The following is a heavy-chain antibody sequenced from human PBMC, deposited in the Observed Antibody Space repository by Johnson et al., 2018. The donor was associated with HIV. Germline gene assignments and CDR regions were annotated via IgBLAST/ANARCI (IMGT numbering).Heavy chain of an antibody. CDR2: INWNGGST. Sequence: VQLVESGGGVVQPGRSLRLSCAASGFTFDDYGMSWVRQAPGKGLEWVSGINWNGGSTGYADSVKGRFTISRDNAKNSLYLQMNSLRAEDTALYYCARDRKYSSVWKDAFDIWGQGTMVTVSS. D-gene: IGHD6-19*01. J-gene: IGHJ3*02. CDR3: ARDRKYSSVWKDAFDI. V-gene: IGHV3-20*04. CDR1: GFTFDDYG.